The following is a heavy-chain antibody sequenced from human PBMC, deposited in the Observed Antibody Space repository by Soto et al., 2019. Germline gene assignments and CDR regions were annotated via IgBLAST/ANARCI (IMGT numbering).Heavy chain of an antibody. CDR1: GFTFSSYG. J-gene: IGHJ6*02. CDR3: AKDRRELHPYYYYGMDV. Sequence: GGSLRLSCAASGFTFSSYGMHWVRQAPGKGLEWVAVISYDGSNKYYADSVKGRFTISRDNSKNTLYLQMNSLRAEDTAVYYCAKDRRELHPYYYYGMDVWGQGTTVTVSS. CDR2: ISYDGSNK. D-gene: IGHD1-26*01. V-gene: IGHV3-30*18.